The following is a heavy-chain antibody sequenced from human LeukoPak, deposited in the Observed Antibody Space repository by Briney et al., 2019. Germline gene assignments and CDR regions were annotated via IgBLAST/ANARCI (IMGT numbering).Heavy chain of an antibody. Sequence: GESLKISCKGSGYSFINYWIAWVRQMPGKGLEWMGIIYPGDSDTKCSPSFQGQVTISADKSINTAYLQWSSLTASDTAMYYCARLTDYYDSSGYYRNYNWFDPWGQGTLVTVSS. CDR1: GYSFINYW. D-gene: IGHD3-22*01. V-gene: IGHV5-51*01. CDR3: ARLTDYYDSSGYYRNYNWFDP. CDR2: IYPGDSDT. J-gene: IGHJ5*02.